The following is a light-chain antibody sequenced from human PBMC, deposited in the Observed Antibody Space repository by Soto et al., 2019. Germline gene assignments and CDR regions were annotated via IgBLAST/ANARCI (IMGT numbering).Light chain of an antibody. V-gene: IGLV3-21*03. J-gene: IGLJ1*01. CDR2: DDS. CDR3: QVWDVSTVHYV. CDR1: NTGSKT. Sequence: SYELAQPPSMSVAPGTTARITWGGNNTGSKTVHWYQQKAGQAPVLVVYDDSDRPAGIPERFSGSNSGNTATLTISRVEAGDEADYFCQVWDVSTVHYVFGTGTKVTVL.